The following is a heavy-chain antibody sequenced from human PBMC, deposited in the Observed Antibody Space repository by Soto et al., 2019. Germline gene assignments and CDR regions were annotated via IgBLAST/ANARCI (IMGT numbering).Heavy chain of an antibody. V-gene: IGHV1-3*01. CDR2: VNAGNGYT. CDR1: GYTFTSNA. Sequence: ASVKVSCKSSGYTFTSNAIHWVRQAPGQSLEWMGWVNAGNGYTKYLQNFQGRVTITSDTSASTAYMELDSLRSEDTAVYYCARGAHTYGYVFDYWGQGTLVTVSS. CDR3: ARGAHTYGYVFDY. J-gene: IGHJ4*02. D-gene: IGHD5-18*01.